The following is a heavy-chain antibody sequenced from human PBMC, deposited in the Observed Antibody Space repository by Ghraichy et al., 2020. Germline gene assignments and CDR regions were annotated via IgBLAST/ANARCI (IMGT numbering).Heavy chain of an antibody. D-gene: IGHD2-21*01. V-gene: IGHV3-48*02. Sequence: GGSLRLSCVGSGFTFGSYSMNWVRQSPGKGLEWVSYITSRSSFISYADYVKGRFTISRDNAQNSLFLQMNSLRDEDTAVYYCARGSRVVRFYYYDGMDVWGQGTTVTVSS. CDR1: GFTFGSYS. CDR3: ARGSRVVRFYYYDGMDV. CDR2: ITSRSSFI. J-gene: IGHJ6*02.